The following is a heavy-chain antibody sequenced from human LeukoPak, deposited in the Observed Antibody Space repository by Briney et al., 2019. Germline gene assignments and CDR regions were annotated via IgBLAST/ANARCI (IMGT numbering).Heavy chain of an antibody. D-gene: IGHD5-12*01. J-gene: IGHJ4*02. V-gene: IGHV3-23*01. CDR1: GFTFSSYA. CDR2: ISGSGGST. Sequence: PGGSLRLSCAASGFTFSSYAVSWVRQAPGKGLEWVSAISGSGGSTYYADSVKGRFTISRDNSKNTLYLQMNSLRAEDTAVYYCAKATGYMVATVWDYWGQGTLVTVSS. CDR3: AKATGYMVATVWDY.